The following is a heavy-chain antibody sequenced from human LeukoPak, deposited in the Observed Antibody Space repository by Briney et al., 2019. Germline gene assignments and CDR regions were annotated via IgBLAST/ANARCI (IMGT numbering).Heavy chain of an antibody. CDR2: IYYSGST. CDR3: ARTYSGTYFDY. Sequence: ASETLSLTCTVSRGSINTGNYYWSWIRQPPGKGLEWIGYIYYSGSTNYNPSLKSRVTISVDTSKNQFSLNLSSVTAADTAVYYCARTYSGTYFDYWGQGTLVTVSS. D-gene: IGHD1-26*01. V-gene: IGHV4-61*01. J-gene: IGHJ4*02. CDR1: RGSINTGNYY.